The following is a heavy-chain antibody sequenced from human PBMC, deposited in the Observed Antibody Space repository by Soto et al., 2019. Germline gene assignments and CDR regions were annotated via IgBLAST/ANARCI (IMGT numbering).Heavy chain of an antibody. Sequence: PSETLSLTCTVSGGSVSSGSYSWSWIRQPPGEGLEWIGYIYYSGSTNYNPSLKSRVTISVDTSKNQFSLKLSSVTAADTAVYCCARVSTWFDPGGQGTLVIVST. CDR2: IYYSGST. CDR1: GGSVSSGSYS. CDR3: ARVSTWFDP. V-gene: IGHV4-61*01. J-gene: IGHJ5*02. D-gene: IGHD4-17*01.